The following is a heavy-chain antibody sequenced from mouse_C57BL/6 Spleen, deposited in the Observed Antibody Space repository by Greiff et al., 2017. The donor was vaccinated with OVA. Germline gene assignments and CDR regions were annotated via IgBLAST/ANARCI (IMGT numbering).Heavy chain of an antibody. Sequence: VQLQQPGAELVKPGASVKLSCKASGYTFTSYWMQWVKQRPGQGLEWIGEIDPSDSYTNYNQKFKGKATLTVDTSSSTAYMQLSSLTSEDSAVYDGARRSMVTTALDYWGQGTSVTVSS. J-gene: IGHJ4*01. D-gene: IGHD2-2*01. CDR3: ARRSMVTTALDY. V-gene: IGHV1-50*01. CDR1: GYTFTSYW. CDR2: IDPSDSYT.